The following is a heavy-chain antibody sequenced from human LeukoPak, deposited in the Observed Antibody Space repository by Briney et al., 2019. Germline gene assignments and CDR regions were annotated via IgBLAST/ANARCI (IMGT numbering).Heavy chain of an antibody. V-gene: IGHV1-24*01. Sequence: WASVKVSCKVSGYTLTELSMHWVRQAPGKGFEWMGGFDPEDGETIYAQKFQGRVTMTEDTSTDTAYMELSSLRSEDTAVYYCAKDDEVAAISNDAFDIWGQGTMVTVSS. D-gene: IGHD2-15*01. CDR1: GYTLTELS. CDR3: AKDDEVAAISNDAFDI. CDR2: FDPEDGET. J-gene: IGHJ3*02.